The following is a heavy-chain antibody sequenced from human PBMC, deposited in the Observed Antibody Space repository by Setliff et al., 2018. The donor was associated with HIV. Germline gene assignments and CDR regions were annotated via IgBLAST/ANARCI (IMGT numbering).Heavy chain of an antibody. Sequence: SETLSLTCTVSGGSFSTYYWSWIRQPAGEGLEYIGRVHSTGTTIYNPSLKSRVTMSVDTSKNQLSLKLRSVTAADTAVYYCARGRLPTGMDVWGKGTTVTVSS. CDR3: ARGRLPTGMDV. V-gene: IGHV4-4*07. CDR2: VHSTGTT. CDR1: GGSFSTYY. J-gene: IGHJ6*04. D-gene: IGHD4-17*01.